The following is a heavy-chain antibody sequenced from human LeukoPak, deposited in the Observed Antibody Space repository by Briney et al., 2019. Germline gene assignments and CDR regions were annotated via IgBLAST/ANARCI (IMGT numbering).Heavy chain of an antibody. CDR2: IGGSGGST. J-gene: IGHJ4*02. CDR3: AKGDDRSNYALDY. Sequence: GGSLRLSCAASGFTFSSYWMSWVRQAPGKGLEWVSDIGGSGGSTKYADSVKGRFTIARDNSKNTLYLQMNSLRAEDTAIYYCAKGDDRSNYALDYWGQGTLVTVSS. D-gene: IGHD3-10*01. CDR1: GFTFSSYW. V-gene: IGHV3-23*01.